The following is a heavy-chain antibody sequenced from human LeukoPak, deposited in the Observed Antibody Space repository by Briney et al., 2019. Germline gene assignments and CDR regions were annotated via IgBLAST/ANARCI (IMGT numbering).Heavy chain of an antibody. J-gene: IGHJ3*02. CDR3: ARGGGDYVEQGAFDI. CDR1: GFTFSSYA. CDR2: ISGSGGST. D-gene: IGHD4-17*01. V-gene: IGHV3-23*01. Sequence: GGSLRLSCAASGFTFSSYAMSWVRQAPGKGLEWVSAISGSGGSTYYADSVKGRFTISRDNSKNTLYLQMNSLRAEDTAVYYCARGGGDYVEQGAFDIWGQGTMVTVSS.